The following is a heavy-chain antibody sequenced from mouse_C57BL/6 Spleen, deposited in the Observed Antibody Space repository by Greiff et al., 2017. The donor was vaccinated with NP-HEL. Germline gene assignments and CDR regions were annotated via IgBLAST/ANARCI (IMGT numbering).Heavy chain of an antibody. CDR3: AGFYYDYFAY. CDR2: IDPSDSYT. J-gene: IGHJ3*01. CDR1: GYTFTSYW. V-gene: IGHV1-59*01. Sequence: QVQLQQPGAELVRPGTSVKLSCKASGYTFTSYWMHWVKQRPGQGLEWIGVIDPSDSYTNYNQKFKGKATLTVDTSSSTAYMQLSSLTSEDSAVYYCAGFYYDYFAYWGQGTLVTVSA. D-gene: IGHD2-4*01.